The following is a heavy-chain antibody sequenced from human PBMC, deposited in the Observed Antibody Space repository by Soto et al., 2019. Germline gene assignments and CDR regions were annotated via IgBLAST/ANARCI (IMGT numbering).Heavy chain of an antibody. CDR1: GGSFSGYY. CDR3: ARGYDSGSYYYYYGMDV. CDR2: INHSGST. Sequence: PSETLSLTCAVYGGSFSGYYWSWIRQPPGKGLEWIGEINHSGSTNYNPSLKSRVTISVDTSKNQFSLKLNSVTAADTAVYYCARGYDSGSYYYYYGMDVWGQGTTVTVSS. J-gene: IGHJ6*02. V-gene: IGHV4-34*01. D-gene: IGHD1-26*01.